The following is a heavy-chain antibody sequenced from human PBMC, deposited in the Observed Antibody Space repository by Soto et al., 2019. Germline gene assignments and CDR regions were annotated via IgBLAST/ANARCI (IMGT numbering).Heavy chain of an antibody. J-gene: IGHJ4*02. V-gene: IGHV1-18*01. CDR2: ISAYKGNT. CDR1: GYTFTNYG. D-gene: IGHD6-6*01. Sequence: ASVKVSCKASGYTFTNYGISWVRQAPGQGLEWMGWISAYKGNTNYAQKFQGRVAMTTDTSTSTAYMELRSLRSDDTAVYYCASRSGQLPYYFDYWGQGTLVTVSS. CDR3: ASRSGQLPYYFDY.